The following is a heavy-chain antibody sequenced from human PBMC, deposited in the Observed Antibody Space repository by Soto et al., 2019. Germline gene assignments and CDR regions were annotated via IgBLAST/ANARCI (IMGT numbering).Heavy chain of an antibody. CDR2: ITWNSGSI. J-gene: IGHJ3*02. Sequence: EVQLVESGGGLVQPGRSLRLSCAASGFTFDSYSIHWVRQAPGKGLEWVSGITWNSGSIAYADSVKGRFTISRDNSKNSLYLHMRSLRTEDTALYYCTKATSRVATTDDAFDIWGRGTVVTVSS. CDR1: GFTFDSYS. D-gene: IGHD3-3*01. CDR3: TKATSRVATTDDAFDI. V-gene: IGHV3-9*01.